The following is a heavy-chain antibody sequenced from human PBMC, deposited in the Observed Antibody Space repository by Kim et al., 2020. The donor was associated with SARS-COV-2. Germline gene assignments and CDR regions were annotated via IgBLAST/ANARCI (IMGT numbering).Heavy chain of an antibody. CDR2: ITNDGSDK. V-gene: IGHV3-30*04. D-gene: IGHD3-10*01. CDR3: ARNHGSDY. J-gene: IGHJ4*02. CDR1: GFTFSTYT. Sequence: GGSLRLSCAASGFTFSTYTMHWVRQAPGKGLEWVAVITNDGSDKVYAESVKGRFTISRDNSKNTLYVEMNSLRPEDTAVYYCARNHGSDYWGQGTLVSVSS.